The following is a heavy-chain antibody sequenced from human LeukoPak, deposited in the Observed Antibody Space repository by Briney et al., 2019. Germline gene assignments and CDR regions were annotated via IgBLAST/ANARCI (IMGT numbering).Heavy chain of an antibody. CDR2: ISGSGGST. D-gene: IGHD6-19*01. J-gene: IGHJ4*02. CDR3: AKMVHTEQWLVPFDY. Sequence: GGSLRLSCAASGFTFSNFAMNWVRRAPGKGLEWVSTISGSGGSTYYADSVKGRFTTSRDNSKNTLYLQMNSLRAEDTAVYYCAKMVHTEQWLVPFDYWGQGTLVTVSS. CDR1: GFTFSNFA. V-gene: IGHV3-23*01.